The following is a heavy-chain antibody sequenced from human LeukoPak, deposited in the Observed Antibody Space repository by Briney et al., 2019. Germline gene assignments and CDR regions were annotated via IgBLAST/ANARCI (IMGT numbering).Heavy chain of an antibody. D-gene: IGHD4-11*01. CDR3: ATDLMRLQFGRGSNWFDP. CDR1: GYTLTELS. J-gene: IGHJ5*02. V-gene: IGHV1-24*01. CDR2: FDPEDGET. Sequence: ASVKVSCKVSGYTLTELSMHWVRQAPGKGLEWMGGFDPEDGETIYAQKFQGRVTMTEDTSTDTAYMELSSLRSEDTAVYYCATDLMRLQFGRGSNWFDPWGQGILVTVSS.